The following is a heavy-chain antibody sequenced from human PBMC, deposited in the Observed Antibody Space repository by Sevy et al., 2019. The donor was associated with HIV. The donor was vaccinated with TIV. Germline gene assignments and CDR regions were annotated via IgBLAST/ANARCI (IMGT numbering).Heavy chain of an antibody. CDR2: MNPNSGNI. J-gene: IGHJ4*02. V-gene: IGHV1-8*01. Sequence: GSVKVSCKASGYTFSSYDINWVRQATGQGLEWMGWMNPNSGNIDYAQKFQGRVTMTRDTSISTVYMELSSLRSEDTAVYYCARAGGLVDQGFDFWGQGTLVTVSS. CDR3: ARAGGLVDQGFDF. CDR1: GYTFSSYD. D-gene: IGHD1-26*01.